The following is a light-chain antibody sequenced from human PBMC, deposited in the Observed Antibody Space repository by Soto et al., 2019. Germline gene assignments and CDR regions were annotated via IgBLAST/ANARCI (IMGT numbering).Light chain of an antibody. Sequence: QSVLTQPASLSGSPGQSITISCTGTSSYVGGYNYVSWYQQHPGKAPKLMIYDVSNRPSGVSNRFSGSKSGNTASLTISGLQAEDEADYYCSSYTSSSTRVFGTGTKVTVL. CDR1: SSYVGGYNY. J-gene: IGLJ1*01. V-gene: IGLV2-14*01. CDR3: SSYTSSSTRV. CDR2: DVS.